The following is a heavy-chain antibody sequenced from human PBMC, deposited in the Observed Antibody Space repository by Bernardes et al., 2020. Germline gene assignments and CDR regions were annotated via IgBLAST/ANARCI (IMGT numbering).Heavy chain of an antibody. D-gene: IGHD4-17*01. V-gene: IGHV5-10-1*01. Sequence: GGPLKISCKGSGYSFTSYWITWVRQMPGKGLECMGRIDSSDSYTIYSPSFQGHVTISADKSISTAFLQWSSLKASDTAMYYCARQGEDYVDSFDYWGKGVWSPSRQ. CDR2: IDSSDSYT. CDR1: GYSFTSYW. J-gene: IGHJ4*03. CDR3: ARQGEDYVDSFDY.